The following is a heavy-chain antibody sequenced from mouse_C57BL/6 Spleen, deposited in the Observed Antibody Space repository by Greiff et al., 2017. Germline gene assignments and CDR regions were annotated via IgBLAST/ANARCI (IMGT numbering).Heavy chain of an antibody. J-gene: IGHJ1*03. Sequence: EVQLVESGPGMVKPSQSLSLTCTVTGYSITSGYDWHWIRHFPGNKLEWMGYICYSGSTNYNPSLKSRISITHDTSKNHFFLKLNAVTTEDTATYYGARDKRNYYSSGYNWYFGVWGTGTTVTVSS. CDR3: ARDKRNYYSSGYNWYFGV. CDR1: GYSITSGYD. V-gene: IGHV3-1*01. CDR2: ICYSGST. D-gene: IGHD1-1*01.